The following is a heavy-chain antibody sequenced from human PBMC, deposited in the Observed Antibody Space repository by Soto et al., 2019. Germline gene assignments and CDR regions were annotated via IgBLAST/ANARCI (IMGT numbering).Heavy chain of an antibody. CDR2: IIPTFGTA. D-gene: IGHD2-2*02. CDR1: EVTFSSHD. Sequence: SVKVSCTASEVTFSSHDISSIRPAPAQGLGWMGGIIPTFGTANYAQKFQGRVTITADESTSTAYMELSSLRSEDTAVYYCASGGDIVVVPAAIGTYYYYGMDVWG. V-gene: IGHV1-69*13. J-gene: IGHJ6*02. CDR3: ASGGDIVVVPAAIGTYYYYGMDV.